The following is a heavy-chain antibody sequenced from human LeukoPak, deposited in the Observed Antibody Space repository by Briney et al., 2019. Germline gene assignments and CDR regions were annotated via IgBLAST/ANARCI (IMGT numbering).Heavy chain of an antibody. CDR2: IYPGDSDT. V-gene: IGHV5-51*01. D-gene: IGHD1-1*01. J-gene: IGHJ3*02. Sequence: GEPLKLSCKGSVYSFTSYWIGWVRHTPGKGLEWMGIIYPGDSDTRYSPSFQGQVTIPAYKSISTAHLQWSSLKASDTAMYYCARERPHDAFDIWGQGTMVTVSS. CDR3: ARERPHDAFDI. CDR1: VYSFTSYW.